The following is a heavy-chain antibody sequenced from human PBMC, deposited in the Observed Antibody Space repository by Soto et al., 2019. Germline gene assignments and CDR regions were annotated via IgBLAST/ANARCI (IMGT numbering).Heavy chain of an antibody. Sequence: ASVKVSCKASGGTFSSYAISWVRQAPGQGLEWMGGIIPIFGTANYAQKFQGRVTITADKSTSTAYMELSSLRSEDTAVYYCARGSGCYFYWYFDLWGRGTLVTVSS. CDR2: IIPIFGTA. V-gene: IGHV1-69*06. D-gene: IGHD1-26*01. CDR1: GGTFSSYA. J-gene: IGHJ2*01. CDR3: ARGSGCYFYWYFDL.